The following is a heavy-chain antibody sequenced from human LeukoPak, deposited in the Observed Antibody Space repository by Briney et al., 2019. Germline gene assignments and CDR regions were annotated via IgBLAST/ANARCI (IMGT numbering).Heavy chain of an antibody. Sequence: GGSLRLSCAASGFTFSSYGMHWVRQAPGKGLEWVAFIRYDGSNKYYADSVKGRFTISRDNSKNTLYLQMNSLRAEDTAVYYCAKGSKEVVFTRDHYMDVWGKGTTVTISS. CDR3: AKGSKEVVFTRDHYMDV. V-gene: IGHV3-30*02. CDR2: IRYDGSNK. D-gene: IGHD3-22*01. J-gene: IGHJ6*03. CDR1: GFTFSSYG.